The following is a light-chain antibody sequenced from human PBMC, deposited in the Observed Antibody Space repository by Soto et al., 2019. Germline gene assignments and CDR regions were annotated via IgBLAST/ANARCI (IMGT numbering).Light chain of an antibody. Sequence: QSALTQPPSASGSPGQSVTISCTGTSSDVGGYNYVSWYQQHPGKAPKLIIYAVNKRPSGVPDRFSGSKSGNTASLTVSGLQAEDESDYYCNSYAGTSWVFGGGTKLTVL. V-gene: IGLV2-8*01. J-gene: IGLJ3*02. CDR2: AVN. CDR1: SSDVGGYNY. CDR3: NSYAGTSWV.